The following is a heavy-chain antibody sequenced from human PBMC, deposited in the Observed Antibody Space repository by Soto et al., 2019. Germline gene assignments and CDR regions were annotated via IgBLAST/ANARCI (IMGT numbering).Heavy chain of an antibody. V-gene: IGHV4-59*01. Sequence: QVQLQESGPGLVKPSETLSLTCTVSGGSISSYYWSWIRQPPGKGLEWIGYIYYSGSTNYNPSLNSRVTISVDTSKNQFSLKVRSVTAGDTAVDYCAGVWGGAFDIWGQGTMVTVSS. D-gene: IGHD3-10*01. J-gene: IGHJ3*02. CDR3: AGVWGGAFDI. CDR2: IYYSGST. CDR1: GGSISSYY.